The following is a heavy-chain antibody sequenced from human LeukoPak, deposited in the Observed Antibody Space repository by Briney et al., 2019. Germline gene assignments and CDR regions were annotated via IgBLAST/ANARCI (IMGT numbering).Heavy chain of an antibody. CDR3: ARYAVGWYYFDY. CDR2: IYYSGST. Sequence: TSDTLSLTCTVSGGSISSSSYYWGWIRQPPGKGLEWIGSIYYSGSTYYNPSLKSRVTISVDKSKNQFSRKLSSVTAAHTPVYYCARYAVGWYYFDYWGQGTLVTVSS. J-gene: IGHJ4*02. D-gene: IGHD6-19*01. V-gene: IGHV4-39*07. CDR1: GGSISSSSYY.